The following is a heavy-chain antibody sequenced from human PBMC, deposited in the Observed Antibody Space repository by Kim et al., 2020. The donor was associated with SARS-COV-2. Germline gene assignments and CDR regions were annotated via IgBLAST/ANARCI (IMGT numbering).Heavy chain of an antibody. V-gene: IGHV4-34*01. J-gene: IGHJ4*02. D-gene: IGHD6-13*01. CDR3: ARPGIAAAGVFDY. Sequence: YNPSLKTRVTISVDTSNNQFSLKLSSVTAADTAVYYCARPGIAAAGVFDYWGQGTLVTVSS.